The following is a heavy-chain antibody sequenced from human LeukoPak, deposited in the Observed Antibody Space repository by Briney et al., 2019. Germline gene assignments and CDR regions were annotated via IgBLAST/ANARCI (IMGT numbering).Heavy chain of an antibody. CDR2: INPKSGDT. D-gene: IGHD2-2*01. Sequence: ASVKVSCKASGYTFTDYYIHWVRQAPGQGLEWMGWINPKSGDTNYAQKFQGRVTMTRDTSISTAYMELSGLTSDDTPVYYCARDPAVLPNYVEIPAHAGFDSWGLGILVTVSS. CDR3: ARDPAVLPNYVEIPAHAGFDS. J-gene: IGHJ4*02. V-gene: IGHV1-2*02. CDR1: GYTFTDYY.